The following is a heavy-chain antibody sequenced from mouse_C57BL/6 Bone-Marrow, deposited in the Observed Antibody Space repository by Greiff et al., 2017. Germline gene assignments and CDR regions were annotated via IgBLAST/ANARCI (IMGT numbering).Heavy chain of an antibody. CDR1: GYSITSGYY. CDR3: ARGYYGNYDY. V-gene: IGHV3-6*01. Sequence: DVQLQESGPGLVKPSQSLSLTCSVTGYSITSGYYWNWIRQFPGNKLEWMGYISYDGSNNYNPSLKNRISITRDTSKNQFFLKLNSVTTEDTATYYCARGYYGNYDYWGQGTTLTVSS. J-gene: IGHJ2*01. D-gene: IGHD2-1*01. CDR2: ISYDGSN.